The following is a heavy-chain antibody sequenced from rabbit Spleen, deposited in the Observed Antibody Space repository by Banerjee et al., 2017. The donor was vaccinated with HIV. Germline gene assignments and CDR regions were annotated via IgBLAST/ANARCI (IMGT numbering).Heavy chain of an antibody. J-gene: IGHJ4*01. CDR3: ARDVENGGYDYFTL. V-gene: IGHV1S47*01. Sequence: QEQLVESGGGLVQPEGSLTLTCKASGFSFSSSYYMCWVRQAPGKGLEWIGCIKTSGGSTYYANWAKGRFTITRSTSLNTVTLQMTSLTAADTATYFCARDVENGGYDYFTLWGQGTLVT. CDR1: GFSFSSSYY. CDR2: IKTSGGST. D-gene: IGHD1-1*01.